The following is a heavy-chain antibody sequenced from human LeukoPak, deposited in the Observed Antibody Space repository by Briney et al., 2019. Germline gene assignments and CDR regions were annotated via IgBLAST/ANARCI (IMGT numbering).Heavy chain of an antibody. J-gene: IGHJ5*02. D-gene: IGHD6-6*01. CDR2: MNPNSGNT. Sequence: ASVKVSCKASGYTFTSYDINWVRQATGQGLEWMGWMNPNSGNTSYAQKFQGRVTMTRNTSISTAYMELSSLRSEATAVYYCAIQLAARPAGAWFDPWGQGTLVTVSS. CDR1: GYTFTSYD. CDR3: AIQLAARPAGAWFDP. V-gene: IGHV1-8*01.